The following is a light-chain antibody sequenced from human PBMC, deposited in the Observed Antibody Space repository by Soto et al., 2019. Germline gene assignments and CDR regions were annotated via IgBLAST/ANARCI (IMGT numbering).Light chain of an antibody. CDR2: AAA. CDR3: QHAYSFPLT. V-gene: IGKV1-12*01. J-gene: IGKJ4*01. CDR1: QGSSTW. Sequence: DIQMTQSPSAVSASVGDRVTITCRASQGSSTWLVWLQQKPGKAPELLIYAAASLRSGVPSRCSGSGSGTDLTLTISILQPEDFATYYCQHAYSFPLTFGGGTKVSI.